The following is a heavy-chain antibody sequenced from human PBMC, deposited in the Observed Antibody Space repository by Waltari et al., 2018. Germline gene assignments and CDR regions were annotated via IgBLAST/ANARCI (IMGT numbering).Heavy chain of an antibody. D-gene: IGHD2-2*01. Sequence: QVHLVESGGGVVQPGGSLRLACAASGFIFGSYGTHWVRQAPGKGLEWVAFITYDGSNKYYADSMKGRFTVSRDNSKNTLFLQMNTLRAEDTAVYYCAKDHVVVVPGGMTKVFDYWGQGTLVTVSS. V-gene: IGHV3-30*02. CDR3: AKDHVVVVPGGMTKVFDY. J-gene: IGHJ4*02. CDR1: GFIFGSYG. CDR2: ITYDGSNK.